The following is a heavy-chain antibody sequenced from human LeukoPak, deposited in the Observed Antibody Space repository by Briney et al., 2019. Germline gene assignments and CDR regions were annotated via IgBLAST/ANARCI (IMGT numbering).Heavy chain of an antibody. V-gene: IGHV3-7*01. CDR1: GFTFSSYW. Sequence: PGGSLRLSCAASGFTFSSYWMSWVRQAPGKGLEWVANIKQNGSEKYYVDSVKGRFTIPRDNAKNSLYLQMNSLRAEDTAVYYCARATLGYSYGSTFDYWGQGTLVTVS. D-gene: IGHD5-18*01. CDR3: ARATLGYSYGSTFDY. CDR2: IKQNGSEK. J-gene: IGHJ4*02.